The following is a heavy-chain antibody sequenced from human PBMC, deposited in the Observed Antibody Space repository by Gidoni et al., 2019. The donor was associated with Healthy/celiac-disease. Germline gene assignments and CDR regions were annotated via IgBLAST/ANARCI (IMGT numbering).Heavy chain of an antibody. J-gene: IGHJ6*02. V-gene: IGHV1-18*01. Sequence: MGWISAYNGNTNYAQKLQGRVTMTTDTSTSTAYMELRSLRSDDTAVYYCARDPCSSTSCYAVRYYYYGMDVWGQGTTVTVSS. CDR2: ISAYNGNT. CDR3: ARDPCSSTSCYAVRYYYYGMDV. D-gene: IGHD2-2*01.